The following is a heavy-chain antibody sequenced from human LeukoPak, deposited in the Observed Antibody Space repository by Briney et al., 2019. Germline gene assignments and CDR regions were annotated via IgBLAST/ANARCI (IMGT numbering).Heavy chain of an antibody. Sequence: SETLSLTCTVSGDSVRSYYWSWIRQPPGQELEWLGHTNDRGSTNYNPSLQGRVTISIDTSKNQFSLKVNSVTAADTAVYYCVRDSRYGSGWFEDGLDFWGQGTTVTVSS. V-gene: IGHV4-59*02. CDR1: GDSVRSYY. CDR3: VRDSRYGSGWFEDGLDF. J-gene: IGHJ6*02. D-gene: IGHD6-13*01. CDR2: TNDRGST.